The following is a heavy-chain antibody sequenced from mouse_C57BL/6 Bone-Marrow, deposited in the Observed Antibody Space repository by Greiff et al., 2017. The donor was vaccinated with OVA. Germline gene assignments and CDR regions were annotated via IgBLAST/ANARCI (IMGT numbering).Heavy chain of an antibody. V-gene: IGHV1-64*01. CDR3: ARRRGSSPWYFDV. D-gene: IGHD1-1*01. CDR1: GYTFTSYW. Sequence: VKLQQPGAELVKPGASVKLSCKASGYTFTSYWMHWVKQRPGQGLEWIGMIHPNSGSTNYNEKFKSKATLTVDKSSSTAYMQLSSLTSEDSAVYYCARRRGSSPWYFDVWGTGTTVTVSS. CDR2: IHPNSGST. J-gene: IGHJ1*03.